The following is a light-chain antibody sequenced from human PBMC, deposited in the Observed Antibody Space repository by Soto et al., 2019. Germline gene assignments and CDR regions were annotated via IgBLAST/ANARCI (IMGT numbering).Light chain of an antibody. Sequence: EIVMTQSPGTLSVSPGDSATLSCRASQSVGKRLAWYQQRPGQAPRLLIYAASTRATGIPARFSAFGSGTEFTLTINDLQSEDFAFYYCQQYHNWPLYTFGQGTNLHIK. CDR1: QSVGKR. CDR3: QQYHNWPLYT. J-gene: IGKJ2*01. V-gene: IGKV3-15*01. CDR2: AAS.